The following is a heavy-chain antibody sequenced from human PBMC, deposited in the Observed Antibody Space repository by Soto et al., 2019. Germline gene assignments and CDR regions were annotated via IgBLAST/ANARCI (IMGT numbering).Heavy chain of an antibody. J-gene: IGHJ4*02. CDR1: GFTFSSYS. Sequence: ESGGGLVKPGGSLRLSCAASGFTFSSYSMNWVRQAPGKGLEWVSSISSSSSYIYYADSVKGRFTISRDNAKNSLYLQMNSLRAEDTAVYYCASARLRRNFDYWGQGTLVTVSS. CDR3: ASARLRRNFDY. D-gene: IGHD6-25*01. CDR2: ISSSSSYI. V-gene: IGHV3-21*01.